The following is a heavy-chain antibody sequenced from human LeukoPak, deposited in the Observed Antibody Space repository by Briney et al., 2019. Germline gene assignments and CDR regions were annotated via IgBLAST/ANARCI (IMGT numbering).Heavy chain of an antibody. CDR1: GGSISSHY. V-gene: IGHV4-59*11. D-gene: IGHD1-26*01. CDR3: ARGIVRHDAFDI. CDR2: IYYSGST. J-gene: IGHJ3*02. Sequence: SETLSLTCTVSGGSISSHYWSWIRQPPGKGLEWIGYIYYSGSTNYNPSLKSRVTISVDTSKNQFSLKLSSVTAADTAVYYCARGIVRHDAFDIWGQGTMVTVSS.